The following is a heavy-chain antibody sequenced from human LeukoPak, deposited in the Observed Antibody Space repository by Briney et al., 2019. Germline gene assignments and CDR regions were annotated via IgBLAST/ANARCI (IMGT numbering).Heavy chain of an antibody. CDR3: ATYRQVLLPFES. J-gene: IGHJ4*02. Sequence: GGSLRLSCAASGFTFNKYTMNWVRQAPGKGLEWVSSISTSSSYIYYADSVKGRFTISRDNAKNTLYLQMNSLRAEDTAIYYCATYRQVLLPFESWGQGTLVTVSS. CDR1: GFTFNKYT. D-gene: IGHD5-18*01. V-gene: IGHV3-21*04. CDR2: ISTSSSYI.